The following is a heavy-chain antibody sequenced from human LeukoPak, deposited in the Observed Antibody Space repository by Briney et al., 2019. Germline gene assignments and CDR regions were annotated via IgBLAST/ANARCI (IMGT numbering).Heavy chain of an antibody. D-gene: IGHD3-3*01. V-gene: IGHV3-30*02. CDR2: IGHNGNDK. Sequence: PGGSLRLSCAASGFTFSIYNMHWVRQAPGKGLEWVTFIGHNGNDKYYADSVKGRFTISRDNSKNTLYLQMNSLRAEDTAVYYCAKDQEMILEWLLWPPPIDYWGQGTLVTVSS. CDR1: GFTFSIYN. J-gene: IGHJ4*02. CDR3: AKDQEMILEWLLWPPPIDY.